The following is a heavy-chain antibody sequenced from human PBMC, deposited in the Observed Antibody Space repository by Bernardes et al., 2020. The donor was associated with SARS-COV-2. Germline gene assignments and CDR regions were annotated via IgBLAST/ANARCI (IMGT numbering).Heavy chain of an antibody. Sequence: GGSLRLSCAASGFTFSSYWMSWVRQAPGKWLEWVANIKQDGSEKYYVDSVKGRFTISRDNAKNSLYLQMNSLRAEDTAVYYCARDGGHRESVVVVAATHFDYWGQGTLVTVSS. J-gene: IGHJ4*02. CDR1: GFTFSSYW. CDR2: IKQDGSEK. D-gene: IGHD2-15*01. CDR3: ARDGGHRESVVVVAATHFDY. V-gene: IGHV3-7*01.